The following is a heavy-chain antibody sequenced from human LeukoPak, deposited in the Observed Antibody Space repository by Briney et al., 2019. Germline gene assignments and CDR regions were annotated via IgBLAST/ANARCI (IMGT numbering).Heavy chain of an antibody. CDR2: ISGSGGST. V-gene: IGHV3-23*01. Sequence: GGSLRLSCAASGFTFSSYAMSWVRQAPGKGLEWVSAISGSGGSTYYADSVKGRFTISRDNAKNSLYLQMNSLRAEDTAVYYCARDQRREDYVWGSYLRPLDYWGQGTLVTVSS. CDR3: ARDQRREDYVWGSYLRPLDY. CDR1: GFTFSSYA. J-gene: IGHJ4*02. D-gene: IGHD3-16*02.